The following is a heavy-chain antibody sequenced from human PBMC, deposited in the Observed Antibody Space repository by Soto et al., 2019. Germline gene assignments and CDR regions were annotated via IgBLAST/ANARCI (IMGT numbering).Heavy chain of an antibody. CDR1: GGSISSYY. V-gene: IGHV4-59*08. D-gene: IGHD6-13*01. CDR2: IYYSGST. J-gene: IGHJ4*02. Sequence: PSETLSLTCTVSGGSISSYYWSWIRQPPGKGLEWIGYIYYSGSTNYNPSLKSRVTISVDTSKNQFSLKLSSVTAADTAVYYCASSRYSSSWYPYWGQGTLVTVSS. CDR3: ASSRYSSSWYPY.